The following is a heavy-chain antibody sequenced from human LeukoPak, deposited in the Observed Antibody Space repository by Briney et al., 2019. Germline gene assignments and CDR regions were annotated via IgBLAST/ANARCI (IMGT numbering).Heavy chain of an antibody. CDR1: GYSISNDYY. J-gene: IGHJ4*02. Sequence: PSETLSLTCTVSGYSISNDYYWGWIRQPPGKGLEWIAYIYTSGSTNYNPSLKSRVTISVDTSKNQFSLNLSAVTAADTAVYYCARLGDYCLKDWGQGTLLTVSS. CDR3: ARLGDYCLKD. D-gene: IGHD2/OR15-2a*01. V-gene: IGHV4-4*09. CDR2: IYTSGST.